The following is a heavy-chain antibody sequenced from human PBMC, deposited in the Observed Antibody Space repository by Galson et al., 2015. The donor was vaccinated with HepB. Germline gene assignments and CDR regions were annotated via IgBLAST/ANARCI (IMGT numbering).Heavy chain of an antibody. Sequence: SETLSLTCTVSGGSIISSRNYWGWIRQPPGKGLEWIGGIYYAGSSHYNASLKSRLTLSVDTSKKQFFVRLTSVTAADTAVYYCARPRYCSSASCSASFDYWGQGILVTVSS. CDR1: GGSIISSRNY. D-gene: IGHD2-2*01. V-gene: IGHV4-39*01. CDR2: IYYAGSS. J-gene: IGHJ4*02. CDR3: ARPRYCSSASCSASFDY.